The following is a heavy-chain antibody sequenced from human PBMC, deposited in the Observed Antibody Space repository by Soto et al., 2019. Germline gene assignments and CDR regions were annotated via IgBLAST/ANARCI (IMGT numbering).Heavy chain of an antibody. CDR3: ARSQRGVVVITN. J-gene: IGHJ4*02. Sequence: QVQLVESGGGLVKPGGSLRLSCAASGFTFSDYYMSWIRQAPGKGLEWVSYISSSSSYTNYADSVKGRFTISRDNAKNSLYLQMNSLRAEDTAVYYCARSQRGVVVITNWGQGTLVTVSS. D-gene: IGHD3-22*01. CDR2: ISSSSSYT. V-gene: IGHV3-11*06. CDR1: GFTFSDYY.